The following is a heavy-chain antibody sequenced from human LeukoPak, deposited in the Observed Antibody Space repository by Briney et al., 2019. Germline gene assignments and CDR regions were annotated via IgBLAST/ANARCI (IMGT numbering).Heavy chain of an antibody. CDR1: GYTFTSYG. Sequence: ASVKVSCKASGYTFTSYGLSWARQAPGQGLEWMGWISAYNGNTNYAQNLQGRVTMTTDTSTSTAFMELRSLRSDDTAAYYCARYLGGSSAFDIWGQGTMVTVSS. V-gene: IGHV1-18*04. D-gene: IGHD2-15*01. J-gene: IGHJ3*02. CDR2: ISAYNGNT. CDR3: ARYLGGSSAFDI.